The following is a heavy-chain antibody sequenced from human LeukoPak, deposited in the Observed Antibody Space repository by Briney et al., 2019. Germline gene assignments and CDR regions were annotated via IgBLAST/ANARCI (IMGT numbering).Heavy chain of an antibody. J-gene: IGHJ4*02. D-gene: IGHD1-20*01. CDR2: ISSSGSTI. V-gene: IGHV3-48*03. Sequence: GGSLRLSCAASGFTFSSYEMNWVRQAPGKGLEWVSYISSSGSTIYYADSVKGRFTISRDNAKNSLYLQMNSLRAEDTAVYYCARDLLLTGTTSGFDYWGQGTLVTVSS. CDR1: GFTFSSYE. CDR3: ARDLLLTGTTSGFDY.